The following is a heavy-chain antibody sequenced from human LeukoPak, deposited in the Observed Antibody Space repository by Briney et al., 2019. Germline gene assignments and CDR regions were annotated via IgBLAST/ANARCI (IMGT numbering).Heavy chain of an antibody. CDR3: AKDLLALDYYYYGMDV. V-gene: IGHV3-30*18. D-gene: IGHD2-15*01. CDR1: GFTFSSYG. Sequence: GGSLRLSCAASGFTFSSYGMHWVRQAPGKGLERVAVISYDGSNKYYADSVKGRFTISRDNSKNTLYLQMNSLRAEDTAVYYCAKDLLALDYYYYGMDVWGQGTTVTVSS. CDR2: ISYDGSNK. J-gene: IGHJ6*02.